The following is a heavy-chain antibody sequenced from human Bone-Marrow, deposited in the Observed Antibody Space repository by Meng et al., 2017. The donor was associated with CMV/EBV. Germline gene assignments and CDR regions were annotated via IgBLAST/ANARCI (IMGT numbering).Heavy chain of an antibody. CDR1: GFTFSSYW. J-gene: IGHJ4*01. CDR3: ARDMVHCSRTSCRRYYFDY. D-gene: IGHD2-2*01. CDR2: IKQDGSEK. Sequence: GGSLRLSCAASGFTFSSYWMSWVRQAPGKGLEWVANIKQDGSEKYYVDSVKGRFTISRDNAKNSLYLQMNSLRAEDTAVYYCARDMVHCSRTSCRRYYFDYWGHRTLVTVSS. V-gene: IGHV3-7*01.